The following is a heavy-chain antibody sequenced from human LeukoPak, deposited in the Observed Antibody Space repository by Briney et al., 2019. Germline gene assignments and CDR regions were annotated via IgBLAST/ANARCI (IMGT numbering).Heavy chain of an antibody. CDR3: ARDNGGSGTFLVY. D-gene: IGHD3-10*01. CDR2: TRNKANSYTT. J-gene: IGHJ4*02. Sequence: GGSLRLSCAASGFTFSDHYMDWVRQAPGKGLEWVGRTRNKANSYTTEYAASVKGRFTISRDDSKNSLYLQMNTLKTEDTAVYYCARDNGGSGTFLVYWGQGTLVTVSS. CDR1: GFTFSDHY. V-gene: IGHV3-72*01.